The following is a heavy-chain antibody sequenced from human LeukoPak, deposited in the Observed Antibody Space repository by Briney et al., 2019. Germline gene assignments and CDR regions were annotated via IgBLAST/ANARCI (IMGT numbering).Heavy chain of an antibody. CDR3: ARDQSNGVAGTVFDY. V-gene: IGHV6-1*01. CDR1: GDSVSNNSAA. J-gene: IGHJ4*02. Sequence: SQTLSLTCAISGDSVSNNSAAWSWIRQSPSRGLEWLGRTYYRSKWSSDYAVSVKSRITINSDTSKNQFSLQLISVTPDDTAVYYCARDQSNGVAGTVFDYWGQGTLVTVSS. CDR2: TYYRSKWSS. D-gene: IGHD6-19*01.